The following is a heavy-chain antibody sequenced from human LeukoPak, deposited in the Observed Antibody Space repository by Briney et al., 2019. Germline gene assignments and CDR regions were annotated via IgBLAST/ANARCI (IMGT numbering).Heavy chain of an antibody. J-gene: IGHJ4*02. CDR3: ARLGWWDS. Sequence: SETLSLTCTVSGGSISSYYWSWIRQPPGKGLEWIGYIYTGGSTNYNPSLKSRVTISVDTSKNQFSLKLSSVTAADTAVYYCARLGWWDSWGQGTLVTVSS. CDR1: GGSISSYY. CDR2: IYTGGST. D-gene: IGHD2-15*01. V-gene: IGHV4-4*09.